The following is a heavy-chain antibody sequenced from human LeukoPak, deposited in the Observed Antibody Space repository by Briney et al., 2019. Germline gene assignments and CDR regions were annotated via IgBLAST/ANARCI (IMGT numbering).Heavy chain of an antibody. V-gene: IGHV3-11*04. CDR3: ASPLTQLVDAFDI. CDR2: ISSSGSTI. J-gene: IGHJ3*02. Sequence: GGSLRLXCAASGFTFSDYYMSWIRRAPGKGLESVSYISSSGSTIYYADSVKGRFTISRDNAKNSLYLQMNSLRAEDTAVYYCASPLTQLVDAFDIWGQGTMVTVSS. D-gene: IGHD6-6*01. CDR1: GFTFSDYY.